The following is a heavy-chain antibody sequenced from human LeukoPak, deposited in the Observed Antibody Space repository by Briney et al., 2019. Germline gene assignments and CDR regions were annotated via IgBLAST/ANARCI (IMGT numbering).Heavy chain of an antibody. CDR3: TRSRRCSGGSCYSGDEYFQH. J-gene: IGHJ1*01. CDR1: GFTFGDYA. D-gene: IGHD2-15*01. V-gene: IGHV3-49*04. CDR2: IRSKAFGGTT. Sequence: GGSLRLSCTASGFTFGDYAMSWVRQAAGKGLEWVGFIRSKAFGGTTEYAASVKGRFTMSRDDSKSIAYLQMNSLKTEDTAVYYCTRSRRCSGGSCYSGDEYFQHWGQGTLVTVSS.